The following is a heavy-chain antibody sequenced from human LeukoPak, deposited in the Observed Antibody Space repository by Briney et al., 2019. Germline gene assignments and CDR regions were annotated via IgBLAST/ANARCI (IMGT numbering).Heavy chain of an antibody. D-gene: IGHD2-8*01. CDR3: ARHRGSVLMVYAIYD. V-gene: IGHV4-61*02. CDR2: IYTSGST. CDR1: GGSISSGSYY. J-gene: IGHJ4*02. Sequence: SQTLSLTCTVSGGSISSGSYYWSWIRQPAGKGLEWIGRIYTSGSTNYNPSLKGRVTISVDTSKNQFSLKLSSVTAADTAVYYCARHRGSVLMVYAIYDWGQGTLVTVSS.